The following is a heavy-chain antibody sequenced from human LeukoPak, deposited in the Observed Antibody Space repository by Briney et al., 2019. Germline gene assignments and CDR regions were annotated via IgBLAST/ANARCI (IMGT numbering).Heavy chain of an antibody. D-gene: IGHD3-3*01. CDR1: GGSTSSSSYY. CDR2: IYYSGST. Sequence: PSETLSLTCTVSGGSTSSSSYYWGWIRQPPGKGLEWIGSIYYSGSTYYNPSLKSRVTISVDTSKNQFSLKLSSVTAADTAVYYCARSVFDFWSGYSSGGNYYFDYWGQGTLVTVSS. J-gene: IGHJ4*02. V-gene: IGHV4-39*01. CDR3: ARSVFDFWSGYSSGGNYYFDY.